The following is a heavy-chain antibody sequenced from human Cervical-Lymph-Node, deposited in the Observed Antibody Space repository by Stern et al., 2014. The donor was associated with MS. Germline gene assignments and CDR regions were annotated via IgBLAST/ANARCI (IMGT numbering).Heavy chain of an antibody. CDR3: ARMMGSGYRHYFDY. J-gene: IGHJ4*02. CDR1: GFSLVTSGVR. Sequence: ESGPALVKPTQTLTLTCTFSGFSLVTSGVRVSWIRQPPGKALEWLARIDWNDKTFYNTSLITRLTISKDTSKNQVVLTMTNVDPVDTATYYCARMMGSGYRHYFDYWGQGTPVTVS. V-gene: IGHV2-70*04. CDR2: IDWNDKT. D-gene: IGHD3-3*01.